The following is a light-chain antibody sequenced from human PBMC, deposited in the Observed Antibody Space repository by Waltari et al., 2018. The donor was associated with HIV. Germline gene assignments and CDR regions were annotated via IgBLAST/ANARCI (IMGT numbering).Light chain of an antibody. CDR3: QSYDNTLSGSRV. CDR1: TSNIGSNQD. CDR2: GDS. J-gene: IGLJ3*02. Sequence: SVLMQPPSVSGAPGQRVTISCTGNTSNIGSNQDVHWYQHFPGTAPKLLIYGDSIRPSGVPDRFSGSKAGTSASLAITGLQAEDEGYYYCQSYDNTLSGSRVFGGGTKVTVL. V-gene: IGLV1-40*01.